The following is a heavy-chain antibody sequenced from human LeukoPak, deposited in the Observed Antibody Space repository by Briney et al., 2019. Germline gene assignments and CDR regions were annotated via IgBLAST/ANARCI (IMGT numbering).Heavy chain of an antibody. J-gene: IGHJ4*02. CDR1: GGSISSYY. D-gene: IGHD6-13*01. V-gene: IGHV4-59*12. CDR2: IYYSGST. Sequence: SETLSLTCTVSGGSISSYYWSWIRQPPGKGLEWIGYIYYSGSTSYNPSLRSRVTISVDTSKNQFSLKLTSVTAADTAMYYCAREDGSSCFDNWGQGTLVTVSS. CDR3: AREDGSSCFDN.